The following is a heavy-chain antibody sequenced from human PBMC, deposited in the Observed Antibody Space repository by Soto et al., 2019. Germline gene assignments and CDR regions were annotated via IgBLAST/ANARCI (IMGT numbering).Heavy chain of an antibody. D-gene: IGHD2-21*02. J-gene: IGHJ4*02. CDR2: IYYSGRT. CDR1: GGSFSRSYY. CDR3: ARQRTSVVTQAYFDV. Sequence: SETLSLTCAVYGGSFSRSYYWGWIRQPPGKGLEWIGSIYYSGRTYNNPSLRSRVSMSIDTSKDQFSLKLKSVTAADTALYFCARQRTSVVTQAYFDVWGPGSLVTVSS. V-gene: IGHV4-39*01.